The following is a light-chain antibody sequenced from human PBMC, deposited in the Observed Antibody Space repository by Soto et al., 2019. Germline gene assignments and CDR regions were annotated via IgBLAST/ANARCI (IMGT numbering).Light chain of an antibody. CDR2: KNN. V-gene: IGLV1-44*01. Sequence: QSVLTQPPSASGTPGQRVTISCSGSSSNIGSNSVNWYQQLPVTAPKVLIYKNNQRPSGVPDRFSGSKSGTSASLAISGLQSEDEADYYCAAWDDSMYDVIFAGGTKLTVL. CDR3: AAWDDSMYDVI. CDR1: SSNIGSNS. J-gene: IGLJ2*01.